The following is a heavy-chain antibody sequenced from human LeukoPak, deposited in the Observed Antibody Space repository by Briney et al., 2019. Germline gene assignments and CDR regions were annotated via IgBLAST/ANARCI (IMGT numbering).Heavy chain of an antibody. J-gene: IGHJ4*02. CDR1: GFTFSNYA. D-gene: IGHD3-10*01. CDR3: ARPSYGSGSYGLGTFDY. Sequence: GGSLRLSCAASGFTFSNYAMSWVRQAPGKGLEWVSAISGSGGSTYYADSVKGRFTISRDNSKNTLYLQVNSLRAEDTAIYYCARPSYGSGSYGLGTFDYWGQGTLVTVSS. CDR2: ISGSGGST. V-gene: IGHV3-23*01.